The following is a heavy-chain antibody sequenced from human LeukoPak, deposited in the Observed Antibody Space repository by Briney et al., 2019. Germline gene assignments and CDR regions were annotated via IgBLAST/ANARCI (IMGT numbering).Heavy chain of an antibody. D-gene: IGHD5-24*01. Sequence: LRLSCAASGFTXXSYAXSWVRQAPGKGLEWVSAISGSGGSTYYADSVKGRFTISRDNSKNMLYLQMNSLRAEDTAVYYCAKEGRWLQLDYWGQGTLVTVSS. CDR2: ISGSGGST. V-gene: IGHV3-23*01. J-gene: IGHJ4*02. CDR3: AKEGRWLQLDY. CDR1: GFTXXSYA.